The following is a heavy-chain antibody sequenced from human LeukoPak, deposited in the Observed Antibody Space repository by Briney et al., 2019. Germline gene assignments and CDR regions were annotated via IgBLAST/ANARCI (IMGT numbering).Heavy chain of an antibody. CDR1: GFTFSSYG. Sequence: GRSLGLSCAASGFTFSSYGMHWVRQAPGKGLEWVAVIWYDGSNKYYADSVKGRFTISRDNSKNTLYLQMNSLRAEDTAVYYCARALRPDSGYEFYYWGQGTLVTVSS. V-gene: IGHV3-33*01. D-gene: IGHD5-12*01. CDR2: IWYDGSNK. CDR3: ARALRPDSGYEFYY. J-gene: IGHJ4*02.